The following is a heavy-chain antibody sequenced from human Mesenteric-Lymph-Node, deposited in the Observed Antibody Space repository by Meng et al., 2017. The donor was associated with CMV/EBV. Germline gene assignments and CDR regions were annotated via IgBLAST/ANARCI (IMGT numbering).Heavy chain of an antibody. CDR2: IYSGGSST. J-gene: IGHJ4*02. D-gene: IGHD3-16*01. CDR3: AKATFGGAYYFDY. Sequence: GESLKISCAASGFTFSSYAMSWVRQAPGKGLEWVSVIYSGGSSTYYADSVKGRFTISRDNSKNTLYLQMNSLRAEDTAVYYCAKATFGGAYYFDYWGQGTLVTVSS. V-gene: IGHV3-23*03. CDR1: GFTFSSYA.